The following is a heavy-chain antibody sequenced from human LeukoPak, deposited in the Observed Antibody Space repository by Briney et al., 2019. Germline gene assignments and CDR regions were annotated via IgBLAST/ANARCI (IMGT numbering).Heavy chain of an antibody. J-gene: IGHJ6*03. Sequence: ASVKVSCMASGGTFNNYSISWVRQAPGQGLECMGRIIPILGIANYTQKFQGRVTITADKSTSTTYMELSSLRSEDTAVYYCARALSPPYYYYYYMDVWGQGTTVTVSS. V-gene: IGHV1-69*04. CDR1: GGTFNNYS. CDR2: IIPILGIA. CDR3: ARALSPPYYYYYYMDV.